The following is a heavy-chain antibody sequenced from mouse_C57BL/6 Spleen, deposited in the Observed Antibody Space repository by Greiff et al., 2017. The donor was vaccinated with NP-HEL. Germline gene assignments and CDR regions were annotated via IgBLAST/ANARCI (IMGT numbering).Heavy chain of an antibody. J-gene: IGHJ2*01. CDR3: ARDYSNYFDY. Sequence: EVQLVESGGGLVKPGGSLKLSCAASGFTFSSYAMSWVRQTPEKRLEWVAPISDGGSYTYYPDNVKGRFTISRDNAKNNLYLQMSHLKSEDTAMYYCARDYSNYFDYWGQGTTLTVSS. CDR1: GFTFSSYA. V-gene: IGHV5-4*01. CDR2: ISDGGSYT. D-gene: IGHD2-5*01.